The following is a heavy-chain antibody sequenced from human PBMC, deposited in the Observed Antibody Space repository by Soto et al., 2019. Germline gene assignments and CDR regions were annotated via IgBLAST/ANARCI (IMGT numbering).Heavy chain of an antibody. CDR2: ISGSVLIA. Sequence: GGSLRLSCSISGFTSGNYAMNWVRQAPGKGLEWLSVISGSVLIAYYADSVKGRFTVSSDKPKSTVILQLTNLTLQDTAIYYCGQPERFWVPFSWCQGTLVTLSS. V-gene: IGHV3-23*01. J-gene: IGHJ4*02. CDR1: GFTSGNYA. CDR3: GQPERFWVPFS. D-gene: IGHD6-13*01.